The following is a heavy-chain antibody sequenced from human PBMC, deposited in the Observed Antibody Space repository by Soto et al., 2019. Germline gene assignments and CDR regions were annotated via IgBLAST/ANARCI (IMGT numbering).Heavy chain of an antibody. CDR2: INTYNDNT. CDR1: GYTFTTYG. Sequence: QVQLLQSGAEVREPGASVKVSCKTSGYTFTTYGIAWVRQAPGQGLEWMGWINTYNDNTKDAQKCQGRGSMTGYTSTATAVWELGGLRFDDSAVYYCATTFNPYGSRGYYHLKGGQGTRVSVSS. V-gene: IGHV1-18*01. D-gene: IGHD3-22*01. J-gene: IGHJ4*02. CDR3: ATTFNPYGSRGYYHLK.